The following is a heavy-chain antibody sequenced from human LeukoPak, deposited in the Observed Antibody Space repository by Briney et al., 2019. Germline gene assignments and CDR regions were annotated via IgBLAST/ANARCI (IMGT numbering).Heavy chain of an antibody. V-gene: IGHV3-53*01. CDR1: GFTVSSSY. CDR3: ARLSAYYYGSFFYYYMDV. D-gene: IGHD3-10*01. Sequence: GGSLRLSCAASGFTVSSSYMSWVRQAPGKGLEWVSIIYSGGSTFYADSVKGRFTISRDNAKNSVYLHMNSLRAEDTALYYCARLSAYYYGSFFYYYMDVWGKGTTVTVSS. CDR2: IYSGGST. J-gene: IGHJ6*03.